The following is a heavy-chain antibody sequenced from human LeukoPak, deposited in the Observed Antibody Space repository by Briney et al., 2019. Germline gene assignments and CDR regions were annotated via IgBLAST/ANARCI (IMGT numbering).Heavy chain of an antibody. CDR3: ARAGIAAAGTIRGVKYFQH. D-gene: IGHD6-13*01. Sequence: SETLSLTCAVSGGSISSSNWWSWVRQPPGKGLEWIGEIYHSGSTNYNPSLKSRVTISVDTSKNQFSLKLSSVTAADTAVYYCARAGIAAAGTIRGVKYFQHWGQGTLVTVSS. CDR2: IYHSGST. CDR1: GGSISSSNW. V-gene: IGHV4-4*02. J-gene: IGHJ1*01.